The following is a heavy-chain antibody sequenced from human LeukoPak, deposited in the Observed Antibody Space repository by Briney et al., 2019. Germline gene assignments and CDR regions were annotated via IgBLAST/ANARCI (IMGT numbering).Heavy chain of an antibody. Sequence: GGSLRLSCAASGFTFSSYSMNWVRQAPGKGLEWVSSISSSSSYIYYADSVKGRFTISRDNAKNSLYLQMNSLRAEDTAVYYCAKGSGSYLSPLYYFDYWGQGTLVTVSS. CDR2: ISSSSSYI. D-gene: IGHD1-26*01. V-gene: IGHV3-21*04. J-gene: IGHJ4*02. CDR1: GFTFSSYS. CDR3: AKGSGSYLSPLYYFDY.